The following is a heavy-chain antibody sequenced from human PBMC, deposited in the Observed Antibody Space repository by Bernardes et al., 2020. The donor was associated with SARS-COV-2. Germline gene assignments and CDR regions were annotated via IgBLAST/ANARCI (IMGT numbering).Heavy chain of an antibody. J-gene: IGHJ4*02. CDR2: IYSGGST. V-gene: IGHV3-66*01. D-gene: IGHD6-13*01. CDR1: GLSVSNNY. CDR3: AKGGGSSWDFYLDC. Sequence: GGSLRLSCAASGLSVSNNYMNWVRQAPGKGLEWVSVIYSGGSTSYADSVKGRFTISRDNSKNTLYLQMNSLRAEDTAVHFCAKGGGSSWDFYLDCWGQGTLVTVSS.